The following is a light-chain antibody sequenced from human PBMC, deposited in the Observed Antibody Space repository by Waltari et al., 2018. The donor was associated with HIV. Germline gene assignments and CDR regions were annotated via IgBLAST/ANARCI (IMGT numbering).Light chain of an antibody. J-gene: IGKJ3*01. CDR3: QQSYSSPLT. Sequence: DIQMTQSPSPLSTSIGDTVTIACRASQNIDNNLNWFQQKQGEAPKLLIFSATSLHLAFPSRFRGSGTGTEFTLTSDNLQPDGFATCYCQQSYSSPLTFGPGTKLDI. CDR2: SAT. V-gene: IGKV1-39*01. CDR1: QNIDNN.